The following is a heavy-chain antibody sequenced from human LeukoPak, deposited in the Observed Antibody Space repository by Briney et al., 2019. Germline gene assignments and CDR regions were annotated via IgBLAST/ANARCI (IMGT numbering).Heavy chain of an antibody. Sequence: GASVKVSCKASGYTFTGYYMHWVRQAPGQGLEWMGWINPNSGGTNYAQKFQGRVTMTRDTSIGTAYMELSRLRSDDTAVYYCXXXXXXXXAYYYYGMDVWGQGTTVTVSS. CDR3: XXXXXXXXAYYYYGMDV. CDR2: INPNSGGT. CDR1: GYTFTGYY. V-gene: IGHV1-2*02. J-gene: IGHJ6*02.